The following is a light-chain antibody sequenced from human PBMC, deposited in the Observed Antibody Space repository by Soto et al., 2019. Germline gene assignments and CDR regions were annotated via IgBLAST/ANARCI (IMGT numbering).Light chain of an antibody. CDR1: QGIGSD. Sequence: AIQMTQSPSSLSASAGDRVTIACRASQGIGSDLGWYQQKPGKAPKLLIYDASSLQSEVPSRFRGSGSGTDFTLTISSLQPEDFATYYCLQDRSYPYTFGQGTTLEIK. V-gene: IGKV1-6*01. CDR3: LQDRSYPYT. J-gene: IGKJ2*01. CDR2: DAS.